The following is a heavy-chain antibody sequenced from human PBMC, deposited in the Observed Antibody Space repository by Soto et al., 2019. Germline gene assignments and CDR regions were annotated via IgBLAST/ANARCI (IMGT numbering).Heavy chain of an antibody. CDR2: IYHSGST. CDR1: GGSISSGGYS. Sequence: QLQLQESGSGLVKPSQTLSLTCAVSGGSISSGGYSWSWIRQPPGKGLEWIGYIYHSGSTYYNPSLKSRVTISVDRSKNQFSLKLSSVTAADTAVYYCARAYCGGDCYLYYFDYWGQGTLVTVSS. V-gene: IGHV4-30-2*01. CDR3: ARAYCGGDCYLYYFDY. D-gene: IGHD2-21*02. J-gene: IGHJ4*02.